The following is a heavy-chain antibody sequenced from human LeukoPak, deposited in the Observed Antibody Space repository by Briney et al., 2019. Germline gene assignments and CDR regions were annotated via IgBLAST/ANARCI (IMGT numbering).Heavy chain of an antibody. CDR3: AKDKDGSGSYYAFDY. D-gene: IGHD3-10*01. J-gene: IGHJ4*02. V-gene: IGHV3-23*01. CDR2: ISGSGGST. CDR1: GFTFSSYA. Sequence: QPGGSLRLSCAASGFTFSSYAMSWVRQAPGKGLEWVSAISGSGGSTYYADSVKGRFTISRDSSKNTLYLQMNSLRADDTAVYYCAKDKDGSGSYYAFDYWGQGTLVTVSS.